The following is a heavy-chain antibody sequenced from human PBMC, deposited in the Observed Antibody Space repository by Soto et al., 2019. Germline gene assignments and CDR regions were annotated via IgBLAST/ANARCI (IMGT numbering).Heavy chain of an antibody. V-gene: IGHV1-69*02. D-gene: IGHD2-15*01. Sequence: SVKVSCKASGGTFSSYTISWVRQAPGQGLEWMGRIIPILGIANYAQKFQGRVTITADKSTSTAYMELSSLRSEDTAVYYCANGGSLTGNWFDPWGQGTLVTVSS. J-gene: IGHJ5*02. CDR2: IIPILGIA. CDR3: ANGGSLTGNWFDP. CDR1: GGTFSSYT.